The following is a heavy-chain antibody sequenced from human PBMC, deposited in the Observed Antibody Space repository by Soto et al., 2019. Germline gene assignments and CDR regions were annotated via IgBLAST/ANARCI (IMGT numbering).Heavy chain of an antibody. CDR2: IYYSGST. J-gene: IGHJ4*02. D-gene: IGHD3-9*01. V-gene: IGHV4-59*01. CDR1: GGSISSYY. CDR3: ARSYAGFISPFHDT. Sequence: PSETLSLTCTVSGGSISSYYWSWTRQPPGKGLEWIGYIYYSGSTNYNPSLKSRVTISVDTSKNQFSLKLSSVTAADTAVYYCARSYAGFISPFHDTWGQGTLVTVSS.